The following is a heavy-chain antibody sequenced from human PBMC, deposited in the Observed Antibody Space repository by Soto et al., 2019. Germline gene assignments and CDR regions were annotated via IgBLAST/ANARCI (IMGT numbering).Heavy chain of an antibody. Sequence: PGGSLRLSCAASGFTFSSYWMSWVRQAPGKGLEWVSGISWNSGSIGYADSVKGRFTISRDNAKNSLYLQMNSLRAEDTALYYCAKGFGYGDYAVWYFDYWGQGTLVTVSS. CDR1: GFTFSSYW. J-gene: IGHJ4*02. V-gene: IGHV3-9*01. CDR3: AKGFGYGDYAVWYFDY. CDR2: ISWNSGSI. D-gene: IGHD4-17*01.